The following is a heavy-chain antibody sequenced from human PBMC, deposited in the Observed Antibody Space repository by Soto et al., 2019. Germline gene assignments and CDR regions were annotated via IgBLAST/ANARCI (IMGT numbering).Heavy chain of an antibody. CDR1: GGSISSGDYY. Sequence: SETLSLTCTVSGGSISSGDYYWSWIRQPPGKGLEWIGYIYYSGSTYYNPSLKSRVTISVDTSKNQFSLKLSSVTAADTAVYYCARGAAFFDDSSGYYYYFDYWGQGTLVTV. J-gene: IGHJ4*02. D-gene: IGHD3-22*01. V-gene: IGHV4-30-4*01. CDR3: ARGAAFFDDSSGYYYYFDY. CDR2: IYYSGST.